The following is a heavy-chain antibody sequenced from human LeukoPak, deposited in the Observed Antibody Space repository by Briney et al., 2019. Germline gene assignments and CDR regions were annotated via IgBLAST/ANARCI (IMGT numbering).Heavy chain of an antibody. CDR2: INHSGST. J-gene: IGHJ4*02. Sequence: SETLSLTCAVYGGSFSGYYWSWIRQPPGKGLEWIGEINHSGSTNYNPSLKSRVTISVDTSKNQFSLKLSSVTAADTAVYYRARGVGYYDYVWGSYRPYYFDYWGQGTLVTVSS. D-gene: IGHD3-16*02. CDR1: GGSFSGYY. V-gene: IGHV4-34*01. CDR3: ARGVGYYDYVWGSYRPYYFDY.